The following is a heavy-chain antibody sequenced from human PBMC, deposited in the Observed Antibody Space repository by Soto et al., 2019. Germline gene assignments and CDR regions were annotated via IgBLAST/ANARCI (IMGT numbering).Heavy chain of an antibody. V-gene: IGHV3-48*03. CDR1: GFPFSRYE. J-gene: IGHJ6*02. CDR2: ISESGTSM. Sequence: GGSLRPSCAASGFPFSRYEMNWVRQAPGKGLEWISYISESGTSMYYADAVKGRFAISRDNAQNSLYLQMNSLRIEDTAVYYCARDQEVHDSRGHKIRAMDVWGQGTTVTVSS. D-gene: IGHD6-19*01. CDR3: ARDQEVHDSRGHKIRAMDV.